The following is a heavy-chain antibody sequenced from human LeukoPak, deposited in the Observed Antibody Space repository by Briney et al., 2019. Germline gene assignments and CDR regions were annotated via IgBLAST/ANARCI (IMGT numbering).Heavy chain of an antibody. V-gene: IGHV1-8*01. CDR1: GYTFTSYD. Sequence: ASVKASCKASGYTFTSYDINWVRQATGQGLEWMGWMNPNSGNTGYAQKFQGRVTMTRNTSISTAYMELSSLRSEDTAVYYCARSLYYYGSGSYWGGYYFDYWGQGTLVTVSS. CDR2: MNPNSGNT. CDR3: ARSLYYYGSGSYWGGYYFDY. D-gene: IGHD3-10*01. J-gene: IGHJ4*02.